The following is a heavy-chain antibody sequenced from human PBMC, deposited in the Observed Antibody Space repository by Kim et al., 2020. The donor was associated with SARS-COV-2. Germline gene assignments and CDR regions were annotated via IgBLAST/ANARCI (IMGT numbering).Heavy chain of an antibody. CDR3: ARGTVTTNYYYYGMDV. D-gene: IGHD4-4*01. CDR1: GGSISSGGYY. J-gene: IGHJ6*02. V-gene: IGHV4-31*03. CDR2: IYYSGST. Sequence: SETLSLTCTVSGGSISSGGYYWSWIRQHPGKGLEWIGYIYYSGSTYYNPSLKSRVTISVDTSKNQFSLKLSSVTAADTAVYYCARGTVTTNYYYYGMDVWGQGTTVTVSS.